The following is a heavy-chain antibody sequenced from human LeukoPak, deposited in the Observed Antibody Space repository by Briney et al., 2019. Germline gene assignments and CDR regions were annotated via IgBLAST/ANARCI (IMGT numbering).Heavy chain of an antibody. CDR1: GFTFTNYG. CDR3: ARGAGSNWFAP. Sequence: GTSLRLSCAASGFTFTNYGMSWVRQAPGKGLEWVSTINVSGGTTYYADSVKGRFTISRDNSKNTLYLQMNSLRAEDTAVYFCARGAGSNWFAPWGQGTLVTVSS. J-gene: IGHJ5*02. V-gene: IGHV3-23*01. D-gene: IGHD6-25*01. CDR2: INVSGGTT.